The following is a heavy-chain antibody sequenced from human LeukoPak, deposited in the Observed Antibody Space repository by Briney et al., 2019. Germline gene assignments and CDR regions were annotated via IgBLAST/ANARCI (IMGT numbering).Heavy chain of an antibody. D-gene: IGHD1-7*01. Sequence: PSQTLSLTCAVSGGSISSGGYSWSWIRQPPGKGLEWIGFIYHSGSTYYNPSLKSRVTISVDTSKNQFSLKLSSVTAADTAVCYCARGSWNYEAYYYYGMDVWGQGTTVTVSS. CDR2: IYHSGST. V-gene: IGHV4-30-2*01. CDR1: GGSISSGGYS. CDR3: ARGSWNYEAYYYYGMDV. J-gene: IGHJ6*02.